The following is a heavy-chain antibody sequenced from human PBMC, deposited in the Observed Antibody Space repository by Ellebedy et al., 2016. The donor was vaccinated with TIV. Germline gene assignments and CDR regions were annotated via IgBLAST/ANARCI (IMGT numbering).Heavy chain of an antibody. CDR2: IIPIFGTA. V-gene: IGHV1-69*13. CDR3: ARDNSPRGIFGDLIGDAAFDI. Sequence: SVKVSXKASGGTFSSYAISWVRQAPGQGLEWMGGIIPIFGTANYAQKFQGRVTITADESTSTAYMELSSLRSEDTAVYYCARDNSPRGIFGDLIGDAAFDIWGQGTMVTVSS. J-gene: IGHJ3*02. D-gene: IGHD3-3*01. CDR1: GGTFSSYA.